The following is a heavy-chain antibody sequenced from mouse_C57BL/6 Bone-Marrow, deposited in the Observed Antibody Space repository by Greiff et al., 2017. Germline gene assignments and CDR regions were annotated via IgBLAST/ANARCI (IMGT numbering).Heavy chain of an antibody. CDR1: GYTFTDYE. CDR2: IDPETGGT. D-gene: IGHD2-2*01. V-gene: IGHV1-15*01. J-gene: IGHJ3*01. Sequence: VKLQESGAELVRPGASVTLSCKASGYTFTDYEMHWVKQTPVHGLEWIGAIDPETGGTAYNQKFKGKAILTADKSSSTAYMELRSLTSEDSAGDYCTKYGYGGAFFAYWGQGTLVTVSA. CDR3: TKYGYGGAFFAY.